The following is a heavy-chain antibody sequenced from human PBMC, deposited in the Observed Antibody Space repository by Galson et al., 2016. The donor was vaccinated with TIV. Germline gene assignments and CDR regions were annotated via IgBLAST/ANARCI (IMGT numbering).Heavy chain of an antibody. J-gene: IGHJ3*02. V-gene: IGHV4-4*07. CDR2: IYTSGST. Sequence: LSLTCTVSGGFINGDYWSWIRQPAGKGLEWIGRIYTSGSTKYNPSLKGRVSMSVDTSKNQLSLKVNSVTAAGTAMYYCARTRLPATTGAFDIWGQGTMVTVSS. CDR3: ARTRLPATTGAFDI. CDR1: GGFINGDY. D-gene: IGHD1-1*01.